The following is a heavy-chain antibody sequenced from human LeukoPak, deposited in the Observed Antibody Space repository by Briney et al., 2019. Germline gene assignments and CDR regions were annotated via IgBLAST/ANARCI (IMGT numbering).Heavy chain of an antibody. CDR2: ISSYNGNT. Sequence: WMGCISSYNGNTNYPQNLQGRGTMTNDTSTSNAYMELRSLRSDATAVYYCARTDISGSSSGWGQGTLVTVSS. V-gene: IGHV1-18*01. J-gene: IGHJ4*02. CDR3: ARTDISGSSSG. D-gene: IGHD1-26*01.